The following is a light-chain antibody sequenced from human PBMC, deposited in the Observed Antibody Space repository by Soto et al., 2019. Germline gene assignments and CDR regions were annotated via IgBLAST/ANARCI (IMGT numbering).Light chain of an antibody. CDR3: QQNYRATPWT. CDR2: AAS. V-gene: IGKV1-39*01. CDR1: QSISRY. J-gene: IGKJ5*01. Sequence: DIQMAQSPSSLSSSFVDRITITCRASQSISRYLNWYQRKPGKAPKLLINAASSLERGVPSRFSGGGSGTDFTLNISSLQPDHFATYYCQQNYRATPWTFGQGTRLEIK.